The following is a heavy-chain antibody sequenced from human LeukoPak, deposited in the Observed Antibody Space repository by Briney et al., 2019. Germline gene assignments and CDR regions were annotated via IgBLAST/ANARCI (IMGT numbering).Heavy chain of an antibody. CDR3: AKGGRFQLLFLDY. V-gene: IGHV3-23*01. Sequence: GGSLRLSCAASGFTVSSYSMHWVRQAPGKGLEWVSTISGSGASTYYADSVKGRFTISRDNSKNTLYLQMNSLRAEDTAVYFCAKGGRFQLLFLDYWGQGILVTVSS. D-gene: IGHD2-2*01. J-gene: IGHJ4*02. CDR2: ISGSGAST. CDR1: GFTVSSYS.